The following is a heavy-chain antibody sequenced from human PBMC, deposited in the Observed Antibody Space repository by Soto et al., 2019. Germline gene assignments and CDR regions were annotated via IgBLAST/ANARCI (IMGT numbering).Heavy chain of an antibody. CDR2: VYYRGGS. V-gene: IGHV4-39*01. CDR3: ARHTSRFGGPVAFDI. D-gene: IGHD3-10*01. Sequence: SETLSLTCSVSGVSISSNEYYWGWIRHAPGKGLQWIGTVYYRGGSYYNPSLNSRVSISVDTSKNHFSLRLTSVTAADTAVFYCARHTSRFGGPVAFDIWGPGKMVTVS. J-gene: IGHJ3*02. CDR1: GVSISSNEYY.